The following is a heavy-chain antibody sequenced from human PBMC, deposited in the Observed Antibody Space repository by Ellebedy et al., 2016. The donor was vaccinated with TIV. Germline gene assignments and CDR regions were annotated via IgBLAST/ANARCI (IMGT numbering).Heavy chain of an antibody. CDR2: IRSKANGHTT. CDR1: GFIFSDSA. V-gene: IGHV3-73*01. D-gene: IGHD3-10*01. J-gene: IGHJ4*02. CDR3: TRRGPHGSGSY. Sequence: GESLKISCVASGFIFSDSAMHWVRQASGKGPEWVGRIRSKANGHTTQYAASVKGRFTISRDDSKNTAYLQMNSLKTEDTAMYYCTRRGPHGSGSYWGQGALVTVAS.